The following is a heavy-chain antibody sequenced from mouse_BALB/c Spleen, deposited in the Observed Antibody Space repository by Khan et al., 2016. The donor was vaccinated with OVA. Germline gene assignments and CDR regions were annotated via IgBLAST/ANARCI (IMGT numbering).Heavy chain of an antibody. V-gene: IGHV1S81*02. Sequence: QVQLQQPGAELVKPGASVKVSCKASGYNFTSYYMHWVKLRPGQGLEWIGEINPSSGRTDYNEKFKTKATLTVDTSSSTAYMQLSSLTSEDSADYCCARGWFGNFNFDYWGQGTTLTVSS. D-gene: IGHD2-1*01. J-gene: IGHJ2*01. CDR2: INPSSGRT. CDR3: ARGWFGNFNFDY. CDR1: GYNFTSYY.